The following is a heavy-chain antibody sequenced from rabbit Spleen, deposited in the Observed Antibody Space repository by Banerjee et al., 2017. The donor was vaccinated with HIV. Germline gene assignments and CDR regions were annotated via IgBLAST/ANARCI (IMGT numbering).Heavy chain of an antibody. V-gene: IGHV1S40*01. J-gene: IGHJ4*01. D-gene: IGHD4-2*01. CDR2: IAGSSSGFT. CDR3: ASDPYAGGSGYREFNL. CDR1: GFSFSSSDY. Sequence: QSLEESGGDLVKPGASLTLTCTASGFSFSSSDYMCWVRQAPGKGLEWISCIAGSSSGFTYSATWAKGRFTCSKTSSTTVTLQMTSLTVADTATYFCASDPYAGGSGYREFNLWGPGTLVTVS.